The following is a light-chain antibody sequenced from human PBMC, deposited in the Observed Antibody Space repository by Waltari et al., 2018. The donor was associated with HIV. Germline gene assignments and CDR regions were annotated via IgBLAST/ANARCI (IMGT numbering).Light chain of an antibody. CDR3: QQRSKWPPLT. CDR1: QSVTTY. Sequence: DIVLTQSPATLSLSPGERATHSCRASQSVTTYLAWYQQKPGQAPRLLIYDASNRASGIPARFSGSGSGTDFTLTISSLEPEDFAVYYCQQRSKWPPLTFGGGTKVEIK. V-gene: IGKV3-11*01. CDR2: DAS. J-gene: IGKJ4*01.